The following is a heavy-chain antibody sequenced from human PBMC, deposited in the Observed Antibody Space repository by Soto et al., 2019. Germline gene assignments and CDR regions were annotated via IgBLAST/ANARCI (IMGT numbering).Heavy chain of an antibody. D-gene: IGHD3-10*01. CDR3: ARVYMVRGTIIRYFDY. CDR1: GGSISSSNW. V-gene: IGHV4-4*02. Sequence: QVQLQESGPGLVKPSGTLSLTCAVSGGSISSSNWWSWVRQPPGKGWEWIGKIYLSGSTNYNPSLKSRVTISVDKSKNQFSLKLSSVTAADTAVYYCARVYMVRGTIIRYFDYWGQGTLVTVSS. CDR2: IYLSGST. J-gene: IGHJ4*02.